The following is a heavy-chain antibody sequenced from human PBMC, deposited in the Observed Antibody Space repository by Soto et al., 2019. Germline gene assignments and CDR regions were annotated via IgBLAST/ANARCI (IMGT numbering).Heavy chain of an antibody. V-gene: IGHV3-23*01. J-gene: IGHJ5*02. CDR1: GFTFSTYA. CDR3: ARFAASWELNWFYP. CDR2: ISGRGGNR. D-gene: IGHD1-7*01. Sequence: EVQLLESGGGLVQPGGSLRLSCAASGFTFSTYAMSWVRQAPGKGLEWVSSISGRGGNRYYADSVKGRFTISRDNSKNTLYMQMDSLRVEDTAVYYCARFAASWELNWFYPWGQGTLVTVSS.